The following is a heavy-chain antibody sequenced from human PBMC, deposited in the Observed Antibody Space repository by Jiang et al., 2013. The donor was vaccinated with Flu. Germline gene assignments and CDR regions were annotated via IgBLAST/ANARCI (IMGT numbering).Heavy chain of an antibody. CDR1: GFSLSTSGSG. J-gene: IGHJ4*02. V-gene: IGHV2-5*01. D-gene: IGHD6-19*01. CDR3: AHSFFSLWLVPTKGFDY. CDR2: IYSNDDK. Sequence: PTQTLTLTCTFSGFSLSTSGSGCGAGSVGPHGKALEWLALIYSNDDKRYNPSLKRRLTITKDTSKNQVVLTMTNMDPVDTATYYCAHSFFSLWLVPTKGFDYWGQGTLVTVSS.